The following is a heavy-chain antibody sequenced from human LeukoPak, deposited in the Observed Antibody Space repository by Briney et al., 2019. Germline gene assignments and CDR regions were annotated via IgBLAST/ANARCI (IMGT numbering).Heavy chain of an antibody. CDR1: GSTAINCH. Sequence: ASVKVSCKGSGSTAINCHLSLVRQAPGQGLEWMGWISAYNGNTNYAQKLQGRVTMTTDTSTSTAYMDLRSLRSDEMAVYYCARHRRYVLFRGHPREHFDYWGQGTLVTVSS. CDR3: ARHRRYVLFRGHPREHFDY. J-gene: IGHJ4*02. D-gene: IGHD3-10*02. V-gene: IGHV1-18*03. CDR2: ISAYNGNT.